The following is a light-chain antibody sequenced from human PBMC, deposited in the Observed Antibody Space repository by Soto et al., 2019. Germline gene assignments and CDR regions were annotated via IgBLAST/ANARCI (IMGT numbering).Light chain of an antibody. CDR2: GAS. CDR3: QQYGGSPQT. CDR1: QSVSKY. J-gene: IGKJ1*01. V-gene: IGKV3-20*01. Sequence: EIVLTQSPGTLALSPGEGATLSCRASQSVSKYLAWYQQKPVQAPRLLIYGASSRATGIPDSFSGSGSGTDFTLTISRLEPEDFAVYYCQQYGGSPQTFGQGTKVEIK.